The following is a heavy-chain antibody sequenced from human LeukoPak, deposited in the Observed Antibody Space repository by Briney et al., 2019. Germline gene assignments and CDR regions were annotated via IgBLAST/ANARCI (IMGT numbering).Heavy chain of an antibody. Sequence: PSGTLSLTCAVSGGSISSSNWWSWVRQPPGKGLEWIGEIYHSGSTNYNPSLKSRVTISVDTSKNQFSLKLTSVTAADTAVYYCARGEGDYFDYWGQGTLVTVSS. V-gene: IGHV4-4*02. CDR2: IYHSGST. CDR1: GGSISSSNW. CDR3: ARGEGDYFDY. J-gene: IGHJ4*02.